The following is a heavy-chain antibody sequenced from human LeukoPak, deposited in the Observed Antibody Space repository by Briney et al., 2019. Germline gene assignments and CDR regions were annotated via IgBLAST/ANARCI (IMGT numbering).Heavy chain of an antibody. Sequence: GGSLRLSCAASGFTFSGYSMHWVRQAPGKGLEWVAVTWYDGTKKFYVDSVKGRFTISSDNSKNTLFLQMNSLRAEDTAVYYCARAYYDILTGYQYYYGMDVWGQGTTVTVSS. V-gene: IGHV3-33*01. CDR2: TWYDGTKK. D-gene: IGHD3-9*01. CDR3: ARAYYDILTGYQYYYGMDV. CDR1: GFTFSGYS. J-gene: IGHJ6*02.